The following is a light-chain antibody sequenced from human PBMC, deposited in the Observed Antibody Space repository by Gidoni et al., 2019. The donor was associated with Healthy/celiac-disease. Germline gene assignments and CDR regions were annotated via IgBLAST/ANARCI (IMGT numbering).Light chain of an antibody. J-gene: IGKJ3*01. CDR3: QQYGSSQFT. CDR1: QSVSSSY. V-gene: IGKV3-20*01. CDR2: GAS. Sequence: ELVLTQSPGPLYLSPGERATLSCRASQSVSSSYLAWYQQKPGQAPRLLIYGASSRATGIPDRFSGSGSGTDFTLTISRLEPEDFAVYYCQQYGSSQFTFGPGTKVDIK.